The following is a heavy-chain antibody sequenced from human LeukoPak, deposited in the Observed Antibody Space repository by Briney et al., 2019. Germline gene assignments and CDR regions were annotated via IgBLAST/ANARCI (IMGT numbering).Heavy chain of an antibody. Sequence: GGSLRLSXAASGFTFSSYGMHWVRQTPGKGLEGVAVIWYDGSNKYYADSVKGRFTISRDNSKNTLYLQMNSLRAEDTAVYYCAKDHRRDGYNFDRYWGQGTLVTVSS. V-gene: IGHV3-33*06. D-gene: IGHD5-24*01. CDR1: GFTFSSYG. CDR2: IWYDGSNK. CDR3: AKDHRRDGYNFDRY. J-gene: IGHJ4*02.